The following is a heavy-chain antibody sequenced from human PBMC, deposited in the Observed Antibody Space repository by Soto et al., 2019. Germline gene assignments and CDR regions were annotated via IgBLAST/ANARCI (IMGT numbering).Heavy chain of an antibody. D-gene: IGHD3-22*01. J-gene: IGHJ4*02. CDR3: AREYNYDSSGIRFDS. CDR1: GASISNDY. V-gene: IGHV4-59*01. CDR2: IYNGGSP. Sequence: SETLSLTCTVSGASISNDYWSWIRQPPGKRLEYIGFIYNGGSPNYNPSLESRLTISQDTSKNQFSLKLRSVTAADTAVYYCAREYNYDSSGIRFDSWGQGTLVTVYS.